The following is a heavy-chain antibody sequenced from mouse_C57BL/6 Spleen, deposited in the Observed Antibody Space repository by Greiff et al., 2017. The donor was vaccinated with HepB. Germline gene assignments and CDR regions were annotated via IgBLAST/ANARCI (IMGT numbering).Heavy chain of an antibody. V-gene: IGHV1-62-2*01. Sequence: VQLQQSGAELVKPGASVKLSCKASGYTFTEYTIHWVKQRSGQGLEWIGWFYPGSGSIKYNEKFKDKATLTADKSSSTVYMELSRLTSEDSAVYFCARHEEDRGYYGNLYAMDYWGQGTSVTVSS. CDR3: ARHEEDRGYYGNLYAMDY. D-gene: IGHD2-1*01. J-gene: IGHJ4*01. CDR2: FYPGSGSI. CDR1: GYTFTEYT.